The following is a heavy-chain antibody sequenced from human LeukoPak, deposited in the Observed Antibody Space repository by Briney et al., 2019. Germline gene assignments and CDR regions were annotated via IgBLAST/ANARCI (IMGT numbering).Heavy chain of an antibody. J-gene: IGHJ4*02. CDR3: VRDLGSGGIFDY. CDR2: IKQDGSEK. Sequence: GGSLRLSCAASGFTFSNYWMSWVHQAPGKGLQWVANIKQDGSEKYHLDSLKGRFTISRDNSKNTLYLQMNSLRAEDTAVYYCVRDLGSGGIFDYWGQGTLVTVSS. V-gene: IGHV3-7*01. CDR1: GFTFSNYW. D-gene: IGHD2-15*01.